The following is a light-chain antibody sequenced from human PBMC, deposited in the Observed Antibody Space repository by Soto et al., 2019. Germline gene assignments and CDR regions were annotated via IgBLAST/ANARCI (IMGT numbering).Light chain of an antibody. CDR1: QSVSSN. Sequence: EIVMTQSPATLSVSPGERATLSCRASQSVSSNLAWYQEKPGQAPRLLSYVASTRATGTPARFSGSGSGTEFTLTISSQQSEDFAVYYCQQYNNWPFTFGPGTKVDIK. CDR2: VAS. CDR3: QQYNNWPFT. J-gene: IGKJ3*01. V-gene: IGKV3-15*01.